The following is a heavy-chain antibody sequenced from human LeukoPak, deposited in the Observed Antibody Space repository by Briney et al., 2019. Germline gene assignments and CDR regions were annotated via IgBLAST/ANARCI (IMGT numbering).Heavy chain of an antibody. CDR3: ARGRGYSPTKNFDY. Sequence: ASVKVSCKASGYTFTSYDINWVRQATGQGLEWMGRMNPNSGNTGYAQKFQDRVTITRNTSISTAYMELSSLRSEDTAVYYCARGRGYSPTKNFDYWGQGTLVTVSS. V-gene: IGHV1-8*03. CDR2: MNPNSGNT. D-gene: IGHD5-18*01. CDR1: GYTFTSYD. J-gene: IGHJ4*02.